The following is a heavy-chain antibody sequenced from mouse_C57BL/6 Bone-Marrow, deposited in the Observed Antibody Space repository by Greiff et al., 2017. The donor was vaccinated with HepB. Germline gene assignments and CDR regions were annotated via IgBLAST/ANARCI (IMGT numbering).Heavy chain of an antibody. CDR1: GFTFSDYY. CDR2: INYDGSST. V-gene: IGHV5-16*01. J-gene: IGHJ4*01. D-gene: IGHD1-1*01. Sequence: EVKLVESEGGLVQPGSSMKLSCTASGFTFSDYYMAWVRQVPEKGLEWVANINYDGSSTYYLDSLKSRFIISRDNAKNILYLQMSSLKSEDTATYYCARDGAVVATDYAMDYWGQGTSVTVSS. CDR3: ARDGAVVATDYAMDY.